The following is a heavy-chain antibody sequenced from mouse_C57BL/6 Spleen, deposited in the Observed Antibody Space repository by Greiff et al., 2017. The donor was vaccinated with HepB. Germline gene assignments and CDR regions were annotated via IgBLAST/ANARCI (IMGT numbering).Heavy chain of an antibody. CDR1: GFNIKNTY. J-gene: IGHJ3*01. D-gene: IGHD2-4*01. CDR3: AFYYYEYDVLFAY. Sequence: EVQLQQSVAELVRPGASVKLSCTASGFNIKNTYMHWVKQRPEQGLEWIGRIDPANGNTKYAPKFQGKATITADTSSNTAYLQLSSLTSAYTAIYYCAFYYYEYDVLFAYWGQGTLVTVSA. V-gene: IGHV14-3*01. CDR2: IDPANGNT.